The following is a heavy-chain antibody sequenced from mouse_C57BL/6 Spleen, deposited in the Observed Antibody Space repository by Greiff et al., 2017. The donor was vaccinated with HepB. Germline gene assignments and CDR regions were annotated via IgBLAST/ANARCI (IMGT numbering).Heavy chain of an antibody. Sequence: QVQLQQPGAELVKPGASVKMSCKASGYTFTSYWITWVKQRPGQGLEWIGDIYPGSGSTNYNEKFKSKATLTVDTSSSTAYMQLSSLTSEDSAVYYCARDRSGIGDFDYWGQGTTLTVSS. D-gene: IGHD1-3*01. V-gene: IGHV1-55*01. CDR3: ARDRSGIGDFDY. J-gene: IGHJ2*01. CDR2: IYPGSGST. CDR1: GYTFTSYW.